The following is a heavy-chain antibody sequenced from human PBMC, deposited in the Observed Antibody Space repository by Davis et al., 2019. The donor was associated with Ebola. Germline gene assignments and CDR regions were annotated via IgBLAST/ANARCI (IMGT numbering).Heavy chain of an antibody. J-gene: IGHJ4*02. CDR3: ARAQFPTTSDH. D-gene: IGHD1-1*01. CDR2: INPHNGNT. Sequence: AASVKVSCKASGYTFTSYGITWVRQAPGQGLEWMGWINPHNGNTNYAQNVQGRVTMTTDTTTSTAYMEVWSLRSDDTAVYYCARAQFPTTSDHWGQGTLVTVSS. V-gene: IGHV1-18*04. CDR1: GYTFTSYG.